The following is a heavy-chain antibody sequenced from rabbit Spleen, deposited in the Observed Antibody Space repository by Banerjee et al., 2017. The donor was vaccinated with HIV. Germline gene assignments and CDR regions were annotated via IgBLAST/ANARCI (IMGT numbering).Heavy chain of an antibody. CDR2: IDAGSSGFT. Sequence: QSLEESGGDLVKPGASLTLTCTASGVSFSSSSYMCWVRQAPGKGLEWIACIDAGSSGFTYFASWAKGRFTISKTSSTTVTLQATSLTVADTATYFCARYYARTYTDGADPELWGPGTLVTVS. CDR3: ARYYARTYTDGADPEL. V-gene: IGHV1S40*01. CDR1: GVSFSSSSY. J-gene: IGHJ4*01. D-gene: IGHD4-1*01.